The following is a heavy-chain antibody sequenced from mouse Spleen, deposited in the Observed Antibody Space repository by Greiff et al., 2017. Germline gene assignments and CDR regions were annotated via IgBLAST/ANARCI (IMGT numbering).Heavy chain of an antibody. CDR3: ARWILRGYFDV. J-gene: IGHJ1*01. CDR1: GFTFSSCG. CDR2: ISSGSSTI. Sequence: EVQGVESGGGLVQPGGSRKLSCAASGFTFSSCGMHWVRQAPEKGLEWVAYISSGSSTIYYADTVKGRFTISRDNPKNTLFLQMTSLRSEDTAMYYCARWILRGYFDVWGAGTTVTVSS. V-gene: IGHV5-17*02.